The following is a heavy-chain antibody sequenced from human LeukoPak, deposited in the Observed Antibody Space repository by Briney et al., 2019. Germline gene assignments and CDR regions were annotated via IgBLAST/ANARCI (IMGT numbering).Heavy chain of an antibody. J-gene: IGHJ3*02. Sequence: GGSLRLSCAASGFTFSSYSMNWVRQAPGKGLEWVSSISSSSSYIYYVDSVKGRFTISRDNAKNSLYLQMNSLRAEDTAVYYCARDLGDYYDSSGSHAFDIWGQGTMVTVSS. D-gene: IGHD3-22*01. CDR1: GFTFSSYS. CDR3: ARDLGDYYDSSGSHAFDI. V-gene: IGHV3-21*01. CDR2: ISSSSSYI.